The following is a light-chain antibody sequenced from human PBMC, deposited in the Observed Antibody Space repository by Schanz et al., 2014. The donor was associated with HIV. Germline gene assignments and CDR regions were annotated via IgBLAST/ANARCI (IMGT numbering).Light chain of an antibody. J-gene: IGLJ3*02. V-gene: IGLV2-14*03. Sequence: QSALTQPASVSGSPGQSITISCTGTRSDIGDYNFVSWYRQHPGKAPQLMIYDVTRRPSGISSRFSGSKSGNTASLTVSGLQAEDEADYYCSSYAGSSTSPNWVFGGGTKLTVL. CDR2: DVT. CDR1: RSDIGDYNF. CDR3: SSYAGSSTSPNWV.